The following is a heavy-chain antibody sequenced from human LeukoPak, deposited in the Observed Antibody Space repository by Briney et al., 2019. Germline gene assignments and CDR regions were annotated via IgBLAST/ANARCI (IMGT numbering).Heavy chain of an antibody. Sequence: GEALKISXKGSGYSFTSYWLGWVPPTPGEGAGLVGINHPGDSDPRYSPSFQGQITISADKSISTAYLQWSSLKASDTAMYYCGRLLAAAGPVSPFDYWGQGTLATVSS. V-gene: IGHV5-51*01. CDR2: NHPGDSDP. CDR3: GRLLAAAGPVSPFDY. D-gene: IGHD6-13*01. J-gene: IGHJ4*02. CDR1: GYSFTSYW.